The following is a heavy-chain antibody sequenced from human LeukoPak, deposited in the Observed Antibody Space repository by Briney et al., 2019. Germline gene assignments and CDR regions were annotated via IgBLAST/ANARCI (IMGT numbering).Heavy chain of an antibody. Sequence: RGESLKIPCKGSGYSFTSYWIGWGRQMPGKGLEWMGIIYPGDSDTRYSPSFQGQVTTSADKSISTAYLQWSSLKASDTAIYYCARMTGYCSTTSCYHYFDYWGQGTLVTVSS. V-gene: IGHV5-51*01. D-gene: IGHD2-2*03. CDR3: ARMTGYCSTTSCYHYFDY. CDR1: GYSFTSYW. J-gene: IGHJ4*02. CDR2: IYPGDSDT.